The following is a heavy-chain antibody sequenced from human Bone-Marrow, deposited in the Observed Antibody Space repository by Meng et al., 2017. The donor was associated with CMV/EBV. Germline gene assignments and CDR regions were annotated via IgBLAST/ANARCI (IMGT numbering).Heavy chain of an antibody. CDR1: GFTFSDYY. CDR3: ARDTYDFWSGSFLSLYYYYYGMDV. J-gene: IGHJ6*02. D-gene: IGHD3-3*01. V-gene: IGHV3-11*01. CDR2: ISSSGSTI. Sequence: GGSLRLSCAASGFTFSDYYMSWIRQAPGKGLEWVSYISSSGSTIYYADSVKGRFTISRDNAKNSLYLQMNSLRAEDTAVYYCARDTYDFWSGSFLSLYYYYYGMDVWGQGTTVTVSS.